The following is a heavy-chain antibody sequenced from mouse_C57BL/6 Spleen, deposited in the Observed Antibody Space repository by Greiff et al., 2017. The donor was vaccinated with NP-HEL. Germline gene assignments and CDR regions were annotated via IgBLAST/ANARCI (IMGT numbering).Heavy chain of an antibody. D-gene: IGHD6-1*01. V-gene: IGHV1-64*01. J-gene: IGHJ4*01. CDR2: IHPNSGST. CDR3: ARSSLYYYAMDY. CDR1: GYTFTSYW. Sequence: QVQLQQPGAELVKPGASVKLSCKASGYTFTSYWMHWVKQRPGQGLEWIGMIHPNSGSTNYNEKFKSKATLTVDKSSSTAYMQLSSLTSEDSAVYYCARSSLYYYAMDYWGQGTSVTVSS.